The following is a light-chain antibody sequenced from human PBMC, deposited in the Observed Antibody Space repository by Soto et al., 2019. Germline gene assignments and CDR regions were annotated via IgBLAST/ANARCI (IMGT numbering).Light chain of an antibody. CDR3: CSYAGSSTVV. CDR1: SSDVGSYNL. J-gene: IGLJ2*01. CDR2: EGS. Sequence: QSALTQPASVSGSPGQSITISCTGTSSDVGSYNLVSWYQQHPGKAPKLMIYEGSKRPSGVSNRFSGSKSGNTASLTISGLKSEDEADYYCCSYAGSSTVVFGVGTKLTVL. V-gene: IGLV2-23*01.